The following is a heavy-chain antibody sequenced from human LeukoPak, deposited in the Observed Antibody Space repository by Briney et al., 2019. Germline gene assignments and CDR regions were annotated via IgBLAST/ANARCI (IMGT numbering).Heavy chain of an antibody. V-gene: IGHV3-53*01. Sequence: PGGSLRLSCAASGFTVSSNYMSWVRQAPGKGLEWVSVIYSGGSTYYADSVKGRFTISRDNSKNTLYLQMNSLRAEDTAVYYCARSSWFGELLYFDYWGQGTLVTVSS. CDR3: ARSSWFGELLYFDY. J-gene: IGHJ4*02. D-gene: IGHD3-10*01. CDR2: IYSGGST. CDR1: GFTVSSNY.